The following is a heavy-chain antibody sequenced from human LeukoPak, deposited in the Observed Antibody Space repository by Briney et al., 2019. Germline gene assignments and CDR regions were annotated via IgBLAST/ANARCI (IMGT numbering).Heavy chain of an antibody. D-gene: IGHD6-19*01. CDR1: GGSFNGYY. CDR2: INQSGST. J-gene: IGHJ3*01. Sequence: PSETLSLTCSVYGGSFNGYYWSWIRQPPGKGLEWIGEINQSGSTNYDPSLQSRTTLSLDTSKRQFSLKLTSVTAADTAVYFCARPRMGIRSGFDLWGQGTMVTVSS. CDR3: ARPRMGIRSGFDL. V-gene: IGHV4-34*01.